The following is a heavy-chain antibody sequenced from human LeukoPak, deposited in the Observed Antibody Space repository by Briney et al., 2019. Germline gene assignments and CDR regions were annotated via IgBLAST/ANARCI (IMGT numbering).Heavy chain of an antibody. CDR3: ARDQDYYDSSGYYLIFDY. CDR1: GVKFSSYS. D-gene: IGHD3-22*01. V-gene: IGHV3-21*01. CDR2: ISSSSSYI. J-gene: IGHJ4*02. Sequence: GGSLRLSWAASGVKFSSYSMKWVRQAPGKGLEWVSFISSSSSYIYYADSLKGRYTISSDNAKNSLYLQMNSLRAEDTAVYYCARDQDYYDSSGYYLIFDYWGQGTLVTVSS.